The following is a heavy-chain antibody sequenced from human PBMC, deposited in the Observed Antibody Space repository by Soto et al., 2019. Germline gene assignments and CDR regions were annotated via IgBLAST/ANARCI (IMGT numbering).Heavy chain of an antibody. D-gene: IGHD2-15*01. V-gene: IGHV1-18*01. J-gene: IGHJ4*02. CDR2: ISAYNGNT. CDR3: ARARKMCSGGSCYDY. CDR1: GYTFTSYG. Sequence: ASVKVSCKASGYTFTSYGISWVRQAPGQGLEWMGWISAYNGNTNYAQKLQGRVTMTTDTSTSTAYMELRSLRSDDTAVYYCARARKMCSGGSCYDYWGQGTLVTVSS.